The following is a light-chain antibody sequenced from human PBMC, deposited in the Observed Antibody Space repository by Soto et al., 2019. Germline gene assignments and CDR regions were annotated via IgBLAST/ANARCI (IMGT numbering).Light chain of an antibody. V-gene: IGLV2-23*02. CDR3: SLYASSSTFI. J-gene: IGLJ2*01. Sequence: QSALTQPASVSGSPGQSITISCTGTSSDIGSYNLVSWYQQHPGKAPKLMIYEATKRPSGVSNRFSGSKSGNTASLTISGLQAEDEADYYCSLYASSSTFIFGGGTKPTVL. CDR2: EAT. CDR1: SSDIGSYNL.